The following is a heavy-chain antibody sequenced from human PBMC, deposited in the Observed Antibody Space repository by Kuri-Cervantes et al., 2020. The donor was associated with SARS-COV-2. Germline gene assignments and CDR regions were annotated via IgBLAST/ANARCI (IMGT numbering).Heavy chain of an antibody. CDR3: AREGCSGGSCYRSNWFDP. CDR1: GFTFSSYD. J-gene: IGHJ5*02. D-gene: IGHD2-15*01. V-gene: IGHV3-13*01. CDR2: IGTAGDT. Sequence: GESLKISCAASGFTFSSYDMHWVRQATGKGLEWVSAIGTAGDTYYPGSVKGRFTISRENAKNSLYLQMNSLRAGDTAVYYCAREGCSGGSCYRSNWFDPWGQGTLVTVSS.